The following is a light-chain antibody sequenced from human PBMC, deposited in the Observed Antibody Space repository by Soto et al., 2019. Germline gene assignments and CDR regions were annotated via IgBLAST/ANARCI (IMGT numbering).Light chain of an antibody. V-gene: IGKV1-27*01. CDR2: AAS. Sequence: DIQMTQSPSSLSASVGDRVTITCRASQGISNYLAWYQQKPGKGPKLLIYAASTLQSGVPSRFSGSGSGTDFTLTSSSLQPEDVAPYSWQKYNSAPYTFGQGTKLEIK. J-gene: IGKJ2*01. CDR3: QKYNSAPYT. CDR1: QGISNY.